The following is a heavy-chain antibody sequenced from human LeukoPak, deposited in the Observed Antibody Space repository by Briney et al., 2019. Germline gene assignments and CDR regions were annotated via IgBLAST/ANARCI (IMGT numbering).Heavy chain of an antibody. D-gene: IGHD3-10*01. CDR3: ARDLMVRGVSFDY. CDR2: IRYDGSNK. J-gene: IGHJ4*02. V-gene: IGHV3-30*02. Sequence: GALRLSCAASGFTFSSYGMHWVRQAPGKGLEWVAFIRYDGSNKYYADSVKGRFTISRDNAKNSLYLQMNSLRAEDTAVYYCARDLMVRGVSFDYWGQGTLVTVSS. CDR1: GFTFSSYG.